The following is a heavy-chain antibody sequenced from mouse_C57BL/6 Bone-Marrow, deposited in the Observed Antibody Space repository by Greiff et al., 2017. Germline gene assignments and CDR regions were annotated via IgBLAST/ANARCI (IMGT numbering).Heavy chain of an antibody. CDR2: INPSSGYT. CDR3: AREAGSSAWFAY. Sequence: VQLKESGAELARPGASVTMSCKASGYTFTSYTMHWVKQRPGQGLEWIGYINPSSGYTKYNQKFKDKATLTADKSSSTAYMQLSSLTSEDSAVXYCAREAGSSAWFAYWGQGTLVTVSA. D-gene: IGHD1-1*01. V-gene: IGHV1-4*01. J-gene: IGHJ3*01. CDR1: GYTFTSYT.